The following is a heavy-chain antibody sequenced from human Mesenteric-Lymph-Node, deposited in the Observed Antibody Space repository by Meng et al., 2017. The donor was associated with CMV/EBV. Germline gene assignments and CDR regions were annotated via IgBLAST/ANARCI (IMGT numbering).Heavy chain of an antibody. CDR2: IRNRANGDTT. D-gene: IGHD2-8*02. V-gene: IGHV3-72*01. CDR3: ARDYWASGDY. Sequence: DVQLGESGGGWVLPGGSLSLSCAASEFIISNHHMDWVRQAPGKGLEWVGRIRNRANGDTTKYAPSVKGRFTVSRDDSKNSLNLHMNSLKSEDTAVYYCARDYWASGDYWGQGPLVTVSS. J-gene: IGHJ4*02. CDR1: EFIISNHH.